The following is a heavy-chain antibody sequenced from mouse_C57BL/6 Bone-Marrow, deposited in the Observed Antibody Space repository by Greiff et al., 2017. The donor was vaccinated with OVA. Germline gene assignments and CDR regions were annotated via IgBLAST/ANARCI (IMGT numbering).Heavy chain of an antibody. Sequence: QVHVKQSGAELVRPGTSVKMSCKASGYTFTNYWIGWAKQRPGHGLEWIGDIYPGGGYTNYNEKFKGKATLTADKSSSTAYMQFSSLTSEDSAIYYCARMYDYDVYAMDYWGQGTSVTVSS. CDR3: ARMYDYDVYAMDY. CDR2: IYPGGGYT. J-gene: IGHJ4*01. D-gene: IGHD2-4*01. CDR1: GYTFTNYW. V-gene: IGHV1-63*01.